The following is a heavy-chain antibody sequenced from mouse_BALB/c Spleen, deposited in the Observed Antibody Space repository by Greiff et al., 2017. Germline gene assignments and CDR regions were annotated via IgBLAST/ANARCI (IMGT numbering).Heavy chain of an antibody. V-gene: IGHV1-31*01. CDR1: GYSFTGYY. CDR3: VYGNYDYAMDY. D-gene: IGHD2-1*01. CDR2: INPYNGAT. J-gene: IGHJ4*01. Sequence: EVMLVESGPELVKPGASVKISCKASGYSFTGYYMHWVKQSHVKSLVWIGRINPYNGATSYNQNFKDKASLTVDKSSSTAYMELHSLTSEDSAVYYCVYGNYDYAMDYWGQGTSVTVSS.